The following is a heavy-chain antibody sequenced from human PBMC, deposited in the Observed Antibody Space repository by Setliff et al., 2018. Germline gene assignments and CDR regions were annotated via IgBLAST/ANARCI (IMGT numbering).Heavy chain of an antibody. CDR3: ARGITSGGYWGQRFLYLDV. J-gene: IGHJ6*03. D-gene: IGHD3-22*01. V-gene: IGHV4-61*09. CDR1: GGSISSDSHY. CDR2: IYSNGRT. Sequence: SETLSLTCTVSGGSISSDSHYWAWVRQPAGRGLELIGQIYSNGRTYYNPSLKSRLTISLDTSKNQFSLRLNSMTAADTAVYYCARGITSGGYWGQRFLYLDVWGRGTTVTVSS.